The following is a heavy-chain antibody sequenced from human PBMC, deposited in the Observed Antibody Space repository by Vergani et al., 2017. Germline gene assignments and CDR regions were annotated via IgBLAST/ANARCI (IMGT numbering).Heavy chain of an antibody. D-gene: IGHD3-16*01. V-gene: IGHV3-11*04. CDR1: RFDFSDYY. Sequence: QGQLVESGGGLVKPGGSLRLSCAASRFDFSDYYMSWIRQAPGKGLEWISYISNSGNTINYADSVKGRFIVSRDNAKKSLYLKMNSLRVEDTAVYYCGSGSSGLFTLTSPNWFDPWRQGALVTDS. CDR3: GSGSSGLFTLTSPNWFDP. J-gene: IGHJ5*02. CDR2: ISNSGNTI.